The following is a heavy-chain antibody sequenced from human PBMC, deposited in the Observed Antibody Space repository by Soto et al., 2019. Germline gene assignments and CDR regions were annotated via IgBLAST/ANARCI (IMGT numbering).Heavy chain of an antibody. CDR1: GFTSSSYW. D-gene: IGHD2-15*01. J-gene: IGHJ4*02. CDR2: INSDGSSP. Sequence: GGSLRLSCAASGFTSSSYWMHWVRQAPGKGLVWVSRINSDGSSPTYTDSVKGRFTISRDNAKNTLYLQMNSLRAEDTAVYYCARPTSLGGNPFDYWGQGTLVTVSS. CDR3: ARPTSLGGNPFDY. V-gene: IGHV3-74*01.